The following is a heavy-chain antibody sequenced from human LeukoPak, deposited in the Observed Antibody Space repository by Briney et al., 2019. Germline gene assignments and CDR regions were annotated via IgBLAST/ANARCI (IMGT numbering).Heavy chain of an antibody. CDR3: ARYGSGSYSFGMDV. CDR2: MYTSGTT. V-gene: IGHV4-4*07. D-gene: IGHD3-10*01. CDR1: GGSISTYY. Sequence: SETLSLTCTVSGGSISTYYWSWIRQPAGKGLEWIGRMYTSGTTKYNPSLKSRVTISVDTSKNQFSLKLSSVTAADTAVYYCARYGSGSYSFGMDVWGQGTTVTVSS. J-gene: IGHJ6*02.